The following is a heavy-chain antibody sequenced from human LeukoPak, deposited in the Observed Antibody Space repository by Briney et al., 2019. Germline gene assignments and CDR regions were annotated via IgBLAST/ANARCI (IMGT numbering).Heavy chain of an antibody. CDR2: IYSGGST. J-gene: IGHJ6*03. CDR3: ARGRIGTDYYYFYMDV. D-gene: IGHD2/OR15-2a*01. Sequence: PGGSLRLSCAVSGFTFSSYAMTWVRQAPGKGLEWVSVIYSGGSTYYADSVKGRFTISRDNSKNTLYLQMNSLRAEDTAVYYCARGRIGTDYYYFYMDVWGKGTTVTVSS. V-gene: IGHV3-53*01. CDR1: GFTFSSYA.